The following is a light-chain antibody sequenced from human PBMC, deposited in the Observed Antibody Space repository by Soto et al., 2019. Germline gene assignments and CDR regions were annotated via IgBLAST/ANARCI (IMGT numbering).Light chain of an antibody. CDR2: KAS. V-gene: IGKV1-5*03. CDR3: QQYDSFSVYS. CDR1: QSISNW. J-gene: IGKJ2*03. Sequence: DIQMTQSPSTLSASVGDRVTITCRASQSISNWLAWYQQKPGKAPNLLIYKASTLQSGVPSRFSGSGSGTEFTLTISSLQPDDFATYYCQQYDSFSVYSFGQGTKLEIK.